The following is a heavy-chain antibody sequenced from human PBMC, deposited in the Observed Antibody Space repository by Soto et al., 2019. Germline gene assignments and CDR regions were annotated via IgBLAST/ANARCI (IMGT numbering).Heavy chain of an antibody. V-gene: IGHV4-39*07. CDR1: GVSIGSSSAY. D-gene: IGHD6-6*01. CDR2: IYYSGST. Sequence: SETLSLTCTVSGVSIGSSSAYWGWIRQPPGQGLEWIGTIYYSGSTYYNPSLSSRLLISVDTSKNQLYLKLSSATAADTAVYYCARSMYSTSDQLYYGMDVWGQGTTVTVSS. J-gene: IGHJ6*02. CDR3: ARSMYSTSDQLYYGMDV.